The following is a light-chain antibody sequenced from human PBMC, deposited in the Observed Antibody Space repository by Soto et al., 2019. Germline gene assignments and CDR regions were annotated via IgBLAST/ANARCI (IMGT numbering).Light chain of an antibody. CDR1: RSVSSSY. CDR3: HQYDSSPLT. J-gene: IGKJ4*01. V-gene: IGKV3-20*01. CDR2: GAS. Sequence: EIVLTQSPGTLSLSPGESATLSCRTRRSVSSSYLAWYQQKPGQAPRLLIYGASSRATGIPDRFSGSGSGTDFTLTISTLEPEDFAVYYCHQYDSSPLTFGGGTKVEIK.